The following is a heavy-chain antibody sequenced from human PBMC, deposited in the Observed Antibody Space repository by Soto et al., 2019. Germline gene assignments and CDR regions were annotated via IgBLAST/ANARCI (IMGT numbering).Heavy chain of an antibody. Sequence: SETLSLTCTVSGGSISSSSYYWGWIRQPPGRGLEWIGSIYYSGSTYYNPSLKSRVTISVDTSKNQFSLKLSSVTAADTAVYYCARQGYTGDRTYYYYYGMDVWGQGTT. CDR1: GGSISSSSYY. D-gene: IGHD6-13*01. V-gene: IGHV4-39*01. CDR2: IYYSGST. J-gene: IGHJ6*02. CDR3: ARQGYTGDRTYYYYYGMDV.